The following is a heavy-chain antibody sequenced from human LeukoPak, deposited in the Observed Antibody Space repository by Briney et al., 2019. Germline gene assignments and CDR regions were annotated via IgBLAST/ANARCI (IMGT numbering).Heavy chain of an antibody. V-gene: IGHV3-23*01. CDR1: GFTFSSYA. D-gene: IGHD3-10*01. CDR2: ISYSGGST. CDR3: AKDQSRDYGSGSYFRGIFGY. J-gene: IGHJ4*02. Sequence: PGGSLRLSCAASGFTFSSYAMSWVRQAPGKGLEWVSTISYSGGSTYYADSVKGRFTISRGNSKNTLCLQMNSLRAEDTAVYYCAKDQSRDYGSGSYFRGIFGYWGQGTLVTVSS.